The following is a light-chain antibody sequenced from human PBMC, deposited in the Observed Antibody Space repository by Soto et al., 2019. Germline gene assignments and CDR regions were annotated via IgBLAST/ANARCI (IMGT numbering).Light chain of an antibody. J-gene: IGKJ1*01. CDR1: QSLRPTY. CDR2: GAS. CDR3: QQYGSSGT. V-gene: IGKV3-20*01. Sequence: EAVLTQSPDTLSLSPGETATLSCRASQSLRPTYVAWYQQRPGQAPRLLIYGASFRATGIPARFSGSGSGTDFTLTISRLEPEDFAVYYCQQYGSSGTFGQGTKVDIK.